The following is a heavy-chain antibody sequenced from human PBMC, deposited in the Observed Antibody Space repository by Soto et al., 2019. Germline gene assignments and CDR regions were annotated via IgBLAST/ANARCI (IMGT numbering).Heavy chain of an antibody. CDR1: GFTFSSYG. V-gene: IGHV3-33*01. D-gene: IGHD5-18*01. Sequence: GGSLRLSCAASGFTFSSYGMHWVRQAPGKGLEWVAVIWYDGSNKYYADYVKGRFTISRDNSKNKLYLQMNSLRAEDTAVYYCARDYSSYGPFDYWGQGTLVTVSS. CDR2: IWYDGSNK. J-gene: IGHJ4*02. CDR3: ARDYSSYGPFDY.